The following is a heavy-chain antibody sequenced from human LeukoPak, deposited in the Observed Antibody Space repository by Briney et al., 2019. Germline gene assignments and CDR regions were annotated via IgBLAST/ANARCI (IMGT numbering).Heavy chain of an antibody. V-gene: IGHV4-39*07. CDR2: IYYSGST. Sequence: SETLSLTCTVSGGSISSSSYYWGRIRQPPGKGLEWIGSIYYSGSTYYNPSLKSRVTISVDTSKNQFSLKLSSVTAADTAVYYCAREVRYSSSWYNRYYYYYMDVWGKGTTVTVSS. D-gene: IGHD6-13*01. J-gene: IGHJ6*03. CDR1: GGSISSSSYY. CDR3: AREVRYSSSWYNRYYYYYMDV.